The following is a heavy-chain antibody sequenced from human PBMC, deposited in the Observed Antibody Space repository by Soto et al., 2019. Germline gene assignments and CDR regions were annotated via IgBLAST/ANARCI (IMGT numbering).Heavy chain of an antibody. V-gene: IGHV4-34*01. J-gene: IGHJ4*02. CDR2: INQSGST. CDR3: AGDKITGLSDY. CDR1: GGSFSGYY. Sequence: QVQLQQWGAGLLKPSETLSLTCAVYGGSFSGYYWTWIRQPPGKGLEWIGEINQSGSTNYNPSLKRRVTISVDASRHQFSLKLTSVTAADTAVYYCAGDKITGLSDYWGQGTLVTVSS. D-gene: IGHD2-8*02.